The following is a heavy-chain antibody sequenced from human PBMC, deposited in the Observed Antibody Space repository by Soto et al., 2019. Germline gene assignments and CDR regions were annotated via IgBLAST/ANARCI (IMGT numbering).Heavy chain of an antibody. D-gene: IGHD3-9*01. V-gene: IGHV3-30-3*01. CDR2: ISYDGSNK. CDR3: ARDHVSYYVIPDYYYGMDV. Sequence: GGSLRLSCAASGFTFSSYAMHWVRQAPGKGLEWVAVISYDGSNKYYADSVKGRFTISRDNAKNTLYLQMNSLRAEDTAVYYCARDHVSYYVIPDYYYGMDVWGQGTTVTVSS. CDR1: GFTFSSYA. J-gene: IGHJ6*02.